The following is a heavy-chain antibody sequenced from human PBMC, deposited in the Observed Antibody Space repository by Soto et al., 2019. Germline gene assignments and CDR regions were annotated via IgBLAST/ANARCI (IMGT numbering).Heavy chain of an antibody. CDR1: GFTFNIYA. J-gene: IGHJ4*02. D-gene: IGHD6-13*01. Sequence: GGSLRLSCAASGFTFNIYAMSWVRQAPGKGLEWVSAISGSGGGTYYADSVKGRFTISRDIAKNSLYLQMSSLRAEDTALYYCAREYSISWGIDSWGQGTLVTVSS. CDR3: AREYSISWGIDS. CDR2: ISGSGGGT. V-gene: IGHV3-23*01.